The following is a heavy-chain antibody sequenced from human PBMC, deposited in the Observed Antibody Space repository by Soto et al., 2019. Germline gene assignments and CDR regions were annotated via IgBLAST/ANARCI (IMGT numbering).Heavy chain of an antibody. J-gene: IGHJ6*01. Sequence: SETLSLTFTVSGGSISSSSYYWGWIRQPPGKGLEWIGSIYYSGSTYYNPSLKSRVTISVDTSKNQFSLKLSSVTAADTAVYYCACIFSGGYGYGFYYDGMDVWGKGPRSP. CDR1: GGSISSSSYY. V-gene: IGHV4-39*01. CDR3: ACIFSGGYGYGFYYDGMDV. CDR2: IYYSGST. D-gene: IGHD5-18*01.